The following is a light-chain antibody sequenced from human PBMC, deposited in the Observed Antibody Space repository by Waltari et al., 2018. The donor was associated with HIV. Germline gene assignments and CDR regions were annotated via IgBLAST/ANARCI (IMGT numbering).Light chain of an antibody. V-gene: IGLV2-14*03. J-gene: IGLJ2*01. CDR2: DVT. Sequence: QSALTRPASVSGSPGQSITISCIGSSSDVGAYDYVSWYQHHPGKAPKLLIYDVTHRPSGIFSRFSGFKSGNTASLTISGLQADDEADYYCGSYTTTSTLGVFGGGTKLTVL. CDR3: GSYTTTSTLGV. CDR1: SSDVGAYDY.